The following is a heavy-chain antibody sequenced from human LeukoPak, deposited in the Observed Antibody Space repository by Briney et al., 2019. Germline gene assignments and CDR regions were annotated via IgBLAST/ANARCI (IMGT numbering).Heavy chain of an antibody. CDR2: INHSGST. Sequence: SETLSLTCAVYGGSFSGYYWSWLRQPPGKGLEWIGEINHSGSTNYNPSLTSRVTISVDTSKNQFSLKLSSVTAADTAVYYCARGIVGATTRGYYYYYYYMDVWGKGTTVTVSS. CDR3: ARGIVGATTRGYYYYYYYMDV. V-gene: IGHV4-34*01. J-gene: IGHJ6*03. CDR1: GGSFSGYY. D-gene: IGHD1-26*01.